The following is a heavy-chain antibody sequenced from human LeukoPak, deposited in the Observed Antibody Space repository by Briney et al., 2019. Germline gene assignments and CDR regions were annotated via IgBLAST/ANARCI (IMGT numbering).Heavy chain of an antibody. J-gene: IGHJ4*02. Sequence: GWSLRLSCAASVFTFSNYAMTWVGQAPGKGLEWVSAVSAVGGDTYYADSVRGRFTISRDNSKSTLYLQMNSLRAEDTAVYYCAKDYCTGTNCYGDYWGQGTLVTVSS. V-gene: IGHV3-23*01. CDR3: AKDYCTGTNCYGDY. CDR1: VFTFSNYA. D-gene: IGHD2-2*01. CDR2: VSAVGGDT.